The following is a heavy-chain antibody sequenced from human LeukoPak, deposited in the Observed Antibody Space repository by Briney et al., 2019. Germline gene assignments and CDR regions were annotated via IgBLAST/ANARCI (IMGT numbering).Heavy chain of an antibody. J-gene: IGHJ4*02. CDR2: INKDGSDK. V-gene: IGHV3-7*05. D-gene: IGHD6-19*01. CDR3: GYGSGWIFDF. CDR1: GFSFSSSW. Sequence: GGSLRLSCAASGFSFSSSWMTCVRQAPGRGLEWVANINKDGSDKHYVDSVEGRFTISRDNAKNSLYLQMNSLRAEDTAVYYCGYGSGWIFDFWGQGTLVTVSS.